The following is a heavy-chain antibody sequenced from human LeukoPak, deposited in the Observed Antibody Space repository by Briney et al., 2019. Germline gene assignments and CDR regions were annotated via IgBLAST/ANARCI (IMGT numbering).Heavy chain of an antibody. CDR1: GYSFTSYW. J-gene: IGHJ4*02. CDR2: IYPGDSDT. CDR3: ARGGFVGIAVAGIGY. Sequence: GESLKISCKGSGYSFTSYWIGWVRQMPGKGLEWMGVIYPGDSDTLYSPSFQGQVTISADKSISTAYLQWSSLKASDTAMYYCARGGFVGIAVAGIGYWGQGTLVTVSS. D-gene: IGHD6-19*01. V-gene: IGHV5-51*01.